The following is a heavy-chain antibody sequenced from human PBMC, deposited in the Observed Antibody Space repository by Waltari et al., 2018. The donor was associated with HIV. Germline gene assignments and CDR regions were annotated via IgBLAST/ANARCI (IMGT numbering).Heavy chain of an antibody. J-gene: IGHJ4*02. Sequence: VQLMESGGGVVQPGKSLRLSCPTSGFTFRSYALPWVRQAPGKGLEWVAVINYDGSNKFYAESVKGRFLISRDNSKNTLFLQMNSLRDEDTGLYYCARDKAPYSSSSAVDYWGQGTLVTVS. D-gene: IGHD6-6*01. CDR1: GFTFRSYA. CDR2: INYDGSNK. V-gene: IGHV3-33*01. CDR3: ARDKAPYSSSSAVDY.